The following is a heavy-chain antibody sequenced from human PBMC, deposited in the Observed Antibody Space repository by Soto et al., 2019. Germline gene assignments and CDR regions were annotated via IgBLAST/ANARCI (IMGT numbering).Heavy chain of an antibody. Sequence: SSETLSLTCTVSGGSVSSGSYYWSWIRQPPGKGLEWIGYIYYSGSTNYNPSLKSRVTISVDTSKNQFSLKLSSVTAADTAVYYCARGFDWLLFLWGQGTPVTVSS. CDR1: GGSVSSGSYY. V-gene: IGHV4-61*01. CDR3: ARGFDWLLFL. J-gene: IGHJ4*02. CDR2: IYYSGST. D-gene: IGHD3-9*01.